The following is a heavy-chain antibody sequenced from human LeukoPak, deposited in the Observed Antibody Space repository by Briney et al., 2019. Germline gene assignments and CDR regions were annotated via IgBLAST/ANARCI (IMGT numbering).Heavy chain of an antibody. Sequence: GGSLRLSCAASGFTFSSYAMSWVRQAPGKGLEWVSAISGSGGSTYYADSVKGRFTISRDNSKNTLYLQMNSLRAEDTAVYYCAKGLYYSGGSCYNYFDYWGQGTLVTVSS. CDR3: AKGLYYSGGSCYNYFDY. J-gene: IGHJ4*02. CDR2: ISGSGGST. V-gene: IGHV3-23*01. CDR1: GFTFSSYA. D-gene: IGHD2-15*01.